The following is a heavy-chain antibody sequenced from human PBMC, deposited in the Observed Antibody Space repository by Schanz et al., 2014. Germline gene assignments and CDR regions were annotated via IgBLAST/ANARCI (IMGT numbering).Heavy chain of an antibody. CDR3: ARAARRTRVVPLYFDY. V-gene: IGHV4-34*01. CDR2: INHGGST. Sequence: QVQLQQWGAGLLKPSETLSLTCAVYGGSFSGYYWSWIRQPPGKGLEWIAEINHGGSTNYNPSLKSRVTISVDPSKSQCSLKLRSVTAADTAVYYCARAARRTRVVPLYFDYWGQGTLVTVSS. D-gene: IGHD2-2*01. J-gene: IGHJ4*02. CDR1: GGSFSGYY.